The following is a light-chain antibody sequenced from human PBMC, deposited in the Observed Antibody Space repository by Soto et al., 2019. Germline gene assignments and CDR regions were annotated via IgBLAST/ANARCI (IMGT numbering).Light chain of an antibody. CDR2: DAS. Sequence: DIQMTQSPSSLSASVGDRVTITCQARQDISNYLNWYQQKPGKAPKLLIYDASNLETGVPSRFSGSGSGTDFTFTISSLQPEDIATYYCQQYDNPNLTVTFGGGTKVEIK. CDR3: QQYDNPNLTVT. V-gene: IGKV1-33*01. CDR1: QDISNY. J-gene: IGKJ4*01.